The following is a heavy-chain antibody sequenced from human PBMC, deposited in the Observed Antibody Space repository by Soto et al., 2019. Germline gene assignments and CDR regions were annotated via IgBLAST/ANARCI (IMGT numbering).Heavy chain of an antibody. CDR2: IYYSGST. J-gene: IGHJ4*02. Sequence: QVQLQESGPGLVKPSQTLSLTCTVSGGSISSGDYYWSWIRQHPGKGLEWIGYIYYSGSTYYNPSLKSRVTISVDTSENQFSLKLRSVTAADMAVYYCARAVPGTGTSYPDYWGQGTLVTVSS. V-gene: IGHV4-31*03. CDR3: ARAVPGTGTSYPDY. CDR1: GGSISSGDYY. D-gene: IGHD3-10*01.